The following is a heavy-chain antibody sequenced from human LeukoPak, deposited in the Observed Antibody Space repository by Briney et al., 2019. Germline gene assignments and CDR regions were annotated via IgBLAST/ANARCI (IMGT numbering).Heavy chain of an antibody. V-gene: IGHV4-39*01. CDR1: GFTISSSSYY. CDR2: IYYSGST. Sequence: PSETLSLTCTVSGFTISSSSYYWGWLRQPPGKGLEWIGSIYYSGSTYYYPFLKSRVTISVDTSKNLFFLKLSSVTAAQTAVYYCARNWYYYDCSGYYYVNAFDIWGQGTMVTVSS. CDR3: ARNWYYYDCSGYYYVNAFDI. J-gene: IGHJ3*02. D-gene: IGHD3-22*01.